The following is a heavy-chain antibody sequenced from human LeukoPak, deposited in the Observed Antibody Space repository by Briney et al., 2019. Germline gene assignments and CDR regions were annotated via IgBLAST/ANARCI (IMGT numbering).Heavy chain of an antibody. CDR2: IYYGGSP. V-gene: IGHV4-39*01. Sequence: PSETLSLTCNVSGGSISTTTNSWGWAWIRQSPGKGLEWIGSIYYGGSPYYTSSLKSRVTISVDTSKNQFSLKVNSVTAADTALYYCARGDCSSTICYSPMDVWGKGTTVTVSS. CDR1: GGSISTTTNS. J-gene: IGHJ6*03. D-gene: IGHD2-2*01. CDR3: ARGDCSSTICYSPMDV.